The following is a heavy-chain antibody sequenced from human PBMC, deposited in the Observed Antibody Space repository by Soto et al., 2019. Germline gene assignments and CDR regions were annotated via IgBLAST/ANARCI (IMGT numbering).Heavy chain of an antibody. CDR3: AKFRMVRGVPPDY. J-gene: IGHJ4*02. D-gene: IGHD3-10*01. Sequence: PGGSLRLSCAASGFTFSSYGMHWVRQAPGKGLEWVAVISYDGSNKYYADSVKGRFTISRDNSKNTLYLQMNSLRAEDTAVYYCAKFRMVRGVPPDYWGQGTLVTVSS. CDR2: ISYDGSNK. V-gene: IGHV3-30*18. CDR1: GFTFSSYG.